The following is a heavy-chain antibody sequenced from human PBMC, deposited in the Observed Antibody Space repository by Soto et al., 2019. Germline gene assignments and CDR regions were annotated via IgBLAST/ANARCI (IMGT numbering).Heavy chain of an antibody. J-gene: IGHJ4*01. CDR3: ARRRGDYYDSSGYYFDY. V-gene: IGHV1-69*06. D-gene: IGHD3-22*01. Sequence: VASVKVSCKASGGTFSSYAFSWVRQAPGQGLEWMGGIIPIFGTANYAQKFQGRVTITAEKSTSAAYMELSSLRSEDTAVYYCARRRGDYYDSSGYYFDYWG. CDR1: GGTFSSYA. CDR2: IIPIFGTA.